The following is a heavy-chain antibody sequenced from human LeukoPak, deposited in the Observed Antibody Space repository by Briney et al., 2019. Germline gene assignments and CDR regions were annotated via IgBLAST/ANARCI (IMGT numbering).Heavy chain of an antibody. D-gene: IGHD3-9*01. Sequence: GGSLRLPCAASGFTFSSYSMNWVRQAPGKGLEWVSSISSSSSYIYYADSVKGRFTISRDNAKNSLYLQMNSLRAEDTAVYYCARALRYFDSLVLSSAPIHYFDYWGQGTLVTVSS. CDR3: ARALRYFDSLVLSSAPIHYFDY. CDR1: GFTFSSYS. V-gene: IGHV3-21*01. CDR2: ISSSSSYI. J-gene: IGHJ4*02.